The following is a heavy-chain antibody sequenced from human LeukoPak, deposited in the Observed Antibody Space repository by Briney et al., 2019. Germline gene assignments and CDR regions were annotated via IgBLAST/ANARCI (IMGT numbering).Heavy chain of an antibody. CDR3: ARSGGTYGWFDP. Sequence: GGSLRLPCAASGFIFSEYYMSWIRQAPGKGLEWVSCISSGSSYTNYTDSVKGRFTISRDNAKRSLYLQMNSLTAEDTAVYYCARSGGTYGWFDPWGQGTLVTVSS. CDR1: GFIFSEYY. V-gene: IGHV3-11*03. D-gene: IGHD1-26*01. CDR2: ISSGSSYT. J-gene: IGHJ5*02.